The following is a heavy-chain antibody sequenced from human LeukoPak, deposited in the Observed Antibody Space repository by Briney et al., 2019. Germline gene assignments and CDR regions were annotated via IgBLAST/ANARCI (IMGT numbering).Heavy chain of an antibody. J-gene: IGHJ4*02. D-gene: IGHD6-13*01. CDR1: GYTFTSYD. CDR3: ARRPPNSSSWYGEDERRPQRDDY. CDR2: MNPNSGNT. V-gene: IGHV1-8*01. Sequence: GASVKVSCKASGYTFTSYDINWVRQATGQGLEWMGWMNPNSGNTGYAQKFQGRVTMTRNTSISTAYMELSSLRSEDTAVYYCARRPPNSSSWYGEDERRPQRDDYWGQGTLVTVSS.